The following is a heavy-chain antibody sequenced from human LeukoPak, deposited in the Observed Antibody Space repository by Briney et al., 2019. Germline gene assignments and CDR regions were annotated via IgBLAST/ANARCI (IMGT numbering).Heavy chain of an antibody. CDR3: AGDPRRFDK. Sequence: GGSLTLSCTASGFSFSTYSMSWIRQAPGKGLEWVSVIGGTTSSTYYADSMKGRFTISRDNSKNTLYLQMNSLRVEDTAVYYCAGDPRRFDKWGQGILVTVSS. CDR2: IGGTTSST. CDR1: GFSFSTYS. J-gene: IGHJ4*02. V-gene: IGHV3-23*01.